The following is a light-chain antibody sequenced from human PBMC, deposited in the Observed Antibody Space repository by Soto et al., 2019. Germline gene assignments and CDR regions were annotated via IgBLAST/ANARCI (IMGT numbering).Light chain of an antibody. V-gene: IGKV1-5*03. CDR2: KAS. CDR1: QSIRGW. CDR3: QQDNTYPWT. J-gene: IGKJ1*01. Sequence: DIQMTQSPSTLSASVGDRVTITCRASQSIRGWLAWYQQKPGKAPKLLIYKASSLQIGVPSRFSASGSETEFTLTISSLQPDDFATYFCQQDNTYPWTFGQVTKVEIK.